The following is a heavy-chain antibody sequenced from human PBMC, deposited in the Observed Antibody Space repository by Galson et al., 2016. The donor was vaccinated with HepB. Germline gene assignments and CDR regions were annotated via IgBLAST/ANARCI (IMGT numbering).Heavy chain of an antibody. CDR3: TRDSTNFDL. Sequence: RLSCAASGFTFSKYSMNRVRQAPGKGLQWVSSISSSSNDIQYAESMKGRFTISRDNSKNSLYLQMFSLRADDTAVYYCTRDSTNFDLWGRGALVTVSS. J-gene: IGHJ2*01. V-gene: IGHV3-21*01. CDR1: GFTFSKYS. CDR2: ISSSSNDI.